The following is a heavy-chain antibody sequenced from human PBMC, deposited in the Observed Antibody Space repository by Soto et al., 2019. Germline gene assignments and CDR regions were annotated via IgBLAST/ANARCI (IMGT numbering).Heavy chain of an antibody. CDR3: AGEEGDRTLWFGDPHYYGMDV. Sequence: GGSLRLSCAASGFTFSSYAMHWVRQAPGKGLEWVAVISYDGSNKYYADSVKGRFTISRDNSKNTLYLQMNSLRAEDTAVYYCAGEEGDRTLWFGDPHYYGMDVWGQGTTVTVS. J-gene: IGHJ6*02. D-gene: IGHD3-10*01. CDR1: GFTFSSYA. V-gene: IGHV3-30-3*01. CDR2: ISYDGSNK.